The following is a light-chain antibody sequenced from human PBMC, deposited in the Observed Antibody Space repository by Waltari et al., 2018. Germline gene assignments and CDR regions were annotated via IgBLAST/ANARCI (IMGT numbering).Light chain of an antibody. Sequence: FMLTQPHSVSESPGKTVTISCTRSSGNIATNYVQWNQQRPGSAPTKVIYEDNQRPSWVPDRFSGSIDSSSNSSSLIIAGLKAEDEADYYCQSFDSSHVVFGGGTKLTVL. J-gene: IGLJ2*01. CDR2: EDN. CDR3: QSFDSSHVV. V-gene: IGLV6-57*03. CDR1: SGNIATNY.